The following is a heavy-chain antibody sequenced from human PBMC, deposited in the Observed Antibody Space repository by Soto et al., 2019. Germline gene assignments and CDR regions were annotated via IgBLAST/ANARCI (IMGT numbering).Heavy chain of an antibody. Sequence: SVKVSCKTSGGTFSTFGISWVRQAPGQGLEWMGGIIPFFGTAEYSQKFEDRITITTDESTNTVYMDLRSLTSEDTAIYYCARTAPMDAGDKYYYDFWGQGALVTVSS. CDR1: GGTFSTFG. CDR2: IIPFFGTA. CDR3: ARTAPMDAGDKYYYDF. V-gene: IGHV1-69*05. J-gene: IGHJ4*02. D-gene: IGHD3-16*01.